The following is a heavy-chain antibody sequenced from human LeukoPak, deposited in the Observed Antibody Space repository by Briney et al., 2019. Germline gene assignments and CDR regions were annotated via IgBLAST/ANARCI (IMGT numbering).Heavy chain of an antibody. CDR3: TRRQSTYGDYVMDYYGMDV. J-gene: IGHJ6*02. Sequence: GGSLRLSCAASGFTFSDYYMSWIRQAPGKGLEWVSYISSSGSTIYYADSVKGRFTISRDNAKNSLYLQMNSLRAEDTAVYYCTRRQSTYGDYVMDYYGMDVWGQGTTVTVSS. CDR2: ISSSGSTI. V-gene: IGHV3-11*01. CDR1: GFTFSDYY. D-gene: IGHD4-17*01.